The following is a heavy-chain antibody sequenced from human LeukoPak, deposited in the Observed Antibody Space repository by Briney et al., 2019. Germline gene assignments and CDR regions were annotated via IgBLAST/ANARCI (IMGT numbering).Heavy chain of an antibody. V-gene: IGHV4-34*01. D-gene: IGHD2-15*01. J-gene: IGHJ1*01. CDR2: INHRGST. CDR3: ARVGNYCSGGSCYSYQVGATTGVRYFQH. Sequence: PSETLSLTCAVYGGSFSGYYWSWIRQPSGKGLEWIGEINHRGSTNYNPSLKSRVTISVDTSKNQFSLKLSSVTAADTAVYYCARVGNYCSGGSCYSYQVGATTGVRYFQHWGQGTLVTVSS. CDR1: GGSFSGYY.